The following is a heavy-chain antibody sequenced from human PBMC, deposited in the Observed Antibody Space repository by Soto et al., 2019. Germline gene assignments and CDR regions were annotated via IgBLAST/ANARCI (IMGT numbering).Heavy chain of an antibody. V-gene: IGHV3-74*01. CDR2: INPDGRTT. CDR3: ARDREYDILTGTDS. Sequence: GGSLRLSCAASGFILSKYWMHWVRQAPGKGLLWVSRINPDGRTTTYADSVKGRFTISRDNAKNTLYLQIDSLRVEDTAVYYCARDREYDILTGTDSRGQGTLVTVSS. D-gene: IGHD3-9*01. J-gene: IGHJ4*02. CDR1: GFILSKYW.